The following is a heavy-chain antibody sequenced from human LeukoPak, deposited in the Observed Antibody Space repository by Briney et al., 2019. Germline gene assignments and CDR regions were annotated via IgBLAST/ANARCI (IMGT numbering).Heavy chain of an antibody. D-gene: IGHD2-2*03. J-gene: IGHJ4*02. V-gene: IGHV3-7*01. CDR2: IKQDGSEK. CDR1: GFTFSSYW. Sequence: PGGSLRLSCAASGFTFSSYWMSWVRQAPGKGLEWVANIKQDGSEKYYVDSVKGRFTISRDNAKNSLYLQMNSLRAEDTAVYFCARDGYCSSTSCPKPEIDYWGQGTLVTVSS. CDR3: ARDGYCSSTSCPKPEIDY.